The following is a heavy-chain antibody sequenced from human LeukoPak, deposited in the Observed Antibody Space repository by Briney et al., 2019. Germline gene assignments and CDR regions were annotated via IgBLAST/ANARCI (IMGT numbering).Heavy chain of an antibody. V-gene: IGHV3-23*01. Sequence: GGSLRLSCAASGFTFSSYGMHWVRQAPGKGLDWVSTISGSGGNTYYADSVKGRFTISRDNSKNMLYLQMNSLRVEDTAVYYCAKSTRGRREDYYYYYYMDVWGKGTTVTVSS. CDR3: AKSTRGRREDYYYYYYMDV. J-gene: IGHJ6*03. CDR2: ISGSGGNT. CDR1: GFTFSSYG. D-gene: IGHD3-10*01.